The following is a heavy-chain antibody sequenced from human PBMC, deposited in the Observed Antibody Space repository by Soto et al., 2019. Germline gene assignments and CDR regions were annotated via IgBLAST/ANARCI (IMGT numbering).Heavy chain of an antibody. J-gene: IGHJ5*02. Sequence: VGSLRLSCAASGFTFSSYWMHWVRQAPGKGLVWVSRINSDGSSTSYADSVKGRFTISRDNAKNTLYLQMNSLRAEDTAVYYCARVIGGYCTNGVCPPPGWFDPWGQGTLVTVSS. CDR1: GFTFSSYW. V-gene: IGHV3-74*01. CDR2: INSDGSST. D-gene: IGHD2-8*01. CDR3: ARVIGGYCTNGVCPPPGWFDP.